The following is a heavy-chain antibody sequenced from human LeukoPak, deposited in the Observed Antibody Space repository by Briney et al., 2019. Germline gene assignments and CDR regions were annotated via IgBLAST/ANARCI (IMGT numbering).Heavy chain of an antibody. CDR2: IIPIFGTA. CDR1: GGTFSSYA. CDR3: ARARGDDYYDSSGEYYFDY. D-gene: IGHD3-22*01. Sequence: SVKVSTKASGGTFSSYAISWVRQAPGQGLEWMGGIIPIFGTANYAQKFQGRVTITADESTSTAYMELSSLRSEDTAVYYCARARGDDYYDSSGEYYFDYWGQGTLVTVSS. J-gene: IGHJ4*02. V-gene: IGHV1-69*13.